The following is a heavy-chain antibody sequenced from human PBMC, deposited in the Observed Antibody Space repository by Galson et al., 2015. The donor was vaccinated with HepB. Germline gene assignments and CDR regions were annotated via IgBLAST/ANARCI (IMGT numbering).Heavy chain of an antibody. CDR2: INHSGST. V-gene: IGHV4-34*01. J-gene: IGHJ4*02. Sequence: ETLSLTCAVYGGSFSGYYWSWIRQPPGKGLEWIGEINHSGSTNYNPSLKSRVTISVDTSKNQFSLKLSSVTAADTAVYYCARGREPYGSGSYHYWGQGTLVTVSS. CDR3: ARGREPYGSGSYHY. CDR1: GGSFSGYY. D-gene: IGHD3-10*01.